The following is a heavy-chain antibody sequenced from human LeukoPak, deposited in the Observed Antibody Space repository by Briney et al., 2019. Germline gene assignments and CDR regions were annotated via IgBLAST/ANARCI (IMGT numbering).Heavy chain of an antibody. J-gene: IGHJ3*02. Sequence: GGSLRLSCAASGFTFSGYAMNWVRQAPVKGLEWVSHIYSSDTTYADSVTGRSTISRSNAKNPLSLQMHSLRDEDTALYYCARDLHYAFDIWGQGTMVTASS. CDR1: GFTFSGYA. V-gene: IGHV3-48*02. CDR2: IYSSDTT. D-gene: IGHD3-10*01. CDR3: ARDLHYAFDI.